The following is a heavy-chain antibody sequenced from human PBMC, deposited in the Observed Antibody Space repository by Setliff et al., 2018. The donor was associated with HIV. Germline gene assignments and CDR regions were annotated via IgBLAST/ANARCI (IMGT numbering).Heavy chain of an antibody. CDR2: IYYSGST. D-gene: IGHD3-10*01. V-gene: IGHV4-59*08. CDR3: ARQTGLRGYYGSNSLYNFDY. J-gene: IGHJ4*02. Sequence: SETLSLTCTVSGDSIGTYYWSWIRQPPGKGLEWMGYIYYSGSTNYNPSLKGRVTISVDTSKNQFSLKLSAVTAADTAVYYCARQTGLRGYYGSNSLYNFDYWGKGMLVTVS. CDR1: GDSIGTYY.